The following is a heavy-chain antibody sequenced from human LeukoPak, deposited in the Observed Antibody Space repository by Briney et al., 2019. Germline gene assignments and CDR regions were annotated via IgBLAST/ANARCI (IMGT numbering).Heavy chain of an antibody. V-gene: IGHV4-61*02. CDR3: ARGHRYYDSSGTIYWYFDL. CDR1: GGSISSGSYY. CDR2: MYTSGST. D-gene: IGHD3-22*01. Sequence: TLSLTCTVSGGSISSGSYYWTWIRQPAGKGLEWIGRMYTSGSTNYNPSLKSRVTISVDTSKNQFSLKLSSVTAADTAVYYCARGHRYYDSSGTIYWYFDLWGRGTLVTVSS. J-gene: IGHJ2*01.